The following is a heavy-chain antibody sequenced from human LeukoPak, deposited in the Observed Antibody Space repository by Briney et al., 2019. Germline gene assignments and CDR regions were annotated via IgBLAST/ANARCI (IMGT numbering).Heavy chain of an antibody. D-gene: IGHD2-2*01. CDR2: INSDGSRI. CDR3: AKSCSSTSCSLDY. V-gene: IGHV3-74*01. J-gene: IGHJ4*02. CDR1: GFTFSNYW. Sequence: PGGSLRLSCAASGFTFSNYWMHWVRQAPGKGLVWVSHINSDGSRISNADSVKGRFTISRDNAKNTLYLQMNSLRAEDTAVYCCAKSCSSTSCSLDYWGQGTLVTVSS.